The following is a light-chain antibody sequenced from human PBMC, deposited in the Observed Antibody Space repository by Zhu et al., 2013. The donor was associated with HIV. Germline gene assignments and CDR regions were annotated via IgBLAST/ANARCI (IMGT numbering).Light chain of an antibody. CDR3: QQYNSYWT. Sequence: IQMTQSPSNLSASVGDRVTITCRARQNINKWLAWYQQRPGKAPDLLIYDASTLSSGVPTRFSGSGSETEFTLTIARLQPDDFATYYCQQYNSYWTFGQGTKVEIK. V-gene: IGKV1-5*01. CDR1: QNINKW. J-gene: IGKJ1*01. CDR2: DAS.